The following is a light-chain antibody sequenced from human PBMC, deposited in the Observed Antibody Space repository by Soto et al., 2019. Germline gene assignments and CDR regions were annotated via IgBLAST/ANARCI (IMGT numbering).Light chain of an antibody. J-gene: IGKJ5*01. CDR3: QQYNNWPPVT. V-gene: IGKV3-15*01. Sequence: ETVMTQSPGTLSVSPGGRVTLSCRASQSISNNLAWYQQRSGQAPRLLIYGASTMAPGVPARFSGSGSGTDFTLTISSLQSEDFAVYYCQQYNNWPPVTFGQGTRLEIK. CDR1: QSISNN. CDR2: GAS.